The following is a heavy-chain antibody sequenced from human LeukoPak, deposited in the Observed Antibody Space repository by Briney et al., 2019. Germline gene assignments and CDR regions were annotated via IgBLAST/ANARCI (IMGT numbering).Heavy chain of an antibody. CDR2: IYSGGDR. CDR3: ATGGEYYDRRGYGHDH. CDR1: GFTASSNY. V-gene: IGHV3-53*01. J-gene: IGHJ4*02. Sequence: PGGSLTLSCAASGFTASSNYMSWVRQAPGKGLEQVSVIYSGGDRYYADAVKGRLTISRDNSKNILYLQMNSLRAEDTAVYYCATGGEYYDRRGYGHDHWGQGTLVTVSS. D-gene: IGHD3-9*01.